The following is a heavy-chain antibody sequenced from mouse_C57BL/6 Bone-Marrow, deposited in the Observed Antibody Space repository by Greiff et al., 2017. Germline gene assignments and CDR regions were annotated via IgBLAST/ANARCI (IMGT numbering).Heavy chain of an antibody. V-gene: IGHV1-69*01. D-gene: IGHD1-1*01. J-gene: IGHJ2*01. CDR1: GYTFTSYW. Sequence: QVQLQQPGAELVMPGASVKLSCKASGYTFTSYWMHWVKQRPGQGLEWIGEIDPSDSYTNYNQKFKGKSTLTVDKSSSTAYMQLSSLPSEDAAVYYCTRSVTTVPSFDYWGQGTTLTVSS. CDR2: IDPSDSYT. CDR3: TRSVTTVPSFDY.